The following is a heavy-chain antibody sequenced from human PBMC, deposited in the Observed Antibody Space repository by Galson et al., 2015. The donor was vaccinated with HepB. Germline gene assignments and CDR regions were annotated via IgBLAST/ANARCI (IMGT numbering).Heavy chain of an antibody. V-gene: IGHV3-48*04. CDR1: GFTFSSFA. CDR3: ARDYYDSSGYFDL. D-gene: IGHD3-22*01. J-gene: IGHJ4*02. CDR2: ISGSSSSI. Sequence: SLRLSCAASGFTFSSFAMNWVRQAPGKGLEWVSYISGSSSSIYYADSVKGRFTISRNNARNSLYLQMNSLGVEDTAVYYCARDYYDSSGYFDLWGQGTQVTVSS.